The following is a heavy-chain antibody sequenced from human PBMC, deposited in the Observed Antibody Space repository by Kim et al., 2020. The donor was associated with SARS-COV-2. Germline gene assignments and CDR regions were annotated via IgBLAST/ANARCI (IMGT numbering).Heavy chain of an antibody. V-gene: IGHV1-69*13. J-gene: IGHJ6*02. CDR2: IIPIFGTA. CDR1: GGTFSSYA. CDR3: ARAKHYYGSGSYYPYYYYGMDV. D-gene: IGHD3-10*01. Sequence: SVKVSCKASGGTFSSYAISWVRQAPGQGLEWMGGIIPIFGTANYAQKFQGRVTITADESTSTAYMELSSLRSEDTAVYYCARAKHYYGSGSYYPYYYYGMDVWGQGTTVTVSS.